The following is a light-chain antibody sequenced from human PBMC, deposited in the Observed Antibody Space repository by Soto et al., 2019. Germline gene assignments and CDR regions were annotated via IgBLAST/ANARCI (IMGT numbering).Light chain of an antibody. V-gene: IGKV1-39*01. Sequence: DIPMSLSLSSVSASVGDRVTITCRASQSISSYLNWYQQRPGKAPKLLIYAASSLQSGVPSRFSGSGSGTDFTLTISSLQPEDFATYYCQQSYSTPRKLGQGTKVDI. CDR1: QSISSY. CDR3: QQSYSTPRK. J-gene: IGKJ1*01. CDR2: AAS.